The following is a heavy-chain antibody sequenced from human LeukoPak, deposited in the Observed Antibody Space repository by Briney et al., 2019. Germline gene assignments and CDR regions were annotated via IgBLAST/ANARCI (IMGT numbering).Heavy chain of an antibody. D-gene: IGHD6-19*01. CDR2: IYGSGGST. Sequence: GGSLRLSCAASAFIFSNYAMTWVRQAPGKGLEWISVIYGSGGSTYYADSVKGRFTISRDNSKNTLYLQMNSLRAEDTAVYYCAKTPYSNGWYYFDAWGQGALVTVSS. CDR1: AFIFSNYA. V-gene: IGHV3-23*01. J-gene: IGHJ4*02. CDR3: AKTPYSNGWYYFDA.